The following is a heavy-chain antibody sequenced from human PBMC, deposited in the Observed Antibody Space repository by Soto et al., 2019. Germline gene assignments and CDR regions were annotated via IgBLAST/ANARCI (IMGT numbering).Heavy chain of an antibody. CDR2: IWFDGSDK. V-gene: IGHV3-30*02. CDR1: GFTFSNYG. D-gene: IGHD5-18*01. Sequence: PGGSLRLSCAASGFTFSNYGMHWVRQAPGKGLEWVALIWFDGSDKYYADSVKGRFTMSRDNSRNTVYLQMSSLRTEDTAVYYCAKANTAMPQYYYGMDVWGQGTTVTVSS. CDR3: AKANTAMPQYYYGMDV. J-gene: IGHJ6*02.